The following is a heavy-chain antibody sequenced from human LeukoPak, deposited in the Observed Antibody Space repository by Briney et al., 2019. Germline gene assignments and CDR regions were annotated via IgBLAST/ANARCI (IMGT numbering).Heavy chain of an antibody. CDR2: INHSGST. Sequence: SETLSLTCAVYGGSFSGYYWSWIRQPPGKGLEWIGEINHSGSTNYNPSLKSRVTISVDTSKNQFSLKLSSVTAADTAVYYCARGGGWRRHYYVSSGYSQENWFDPWGQGTLVTVSS. J-gene: IGHJ5*02. D-gene: IGHD3-22*01. V-gene: IGHV4-34*01. CDR1: GGSFSGYY. CDR3: ARGGGWRRHYYVSSGYSQENWFDP.